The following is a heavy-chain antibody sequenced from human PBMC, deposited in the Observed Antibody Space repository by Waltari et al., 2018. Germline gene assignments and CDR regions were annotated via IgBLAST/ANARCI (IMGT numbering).Heavy chain of an antibody. V-gene: IGHV5-51*03. CDR2: IDPGCAET. Sequence: EVQLVQSGAEVKKPGESLKISCKGSGYSFTSYWIGWVPHMPGKGLECRWIIDPGCAETRYNPSFQCQVTISADKSISTAYLQWSSLKASDTAMYYCARLGSWFNWFDPWGQGTLVTVSS. J-gene: IGHJ5*02. CDR3: ARLGSWFNWFDP. CDR1: GYSFTSYW. D-gene: IGHD6-13*01.